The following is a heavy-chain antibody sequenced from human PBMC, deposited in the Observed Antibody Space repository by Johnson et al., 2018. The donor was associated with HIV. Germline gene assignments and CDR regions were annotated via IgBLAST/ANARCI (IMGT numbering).Heavy chain of an antibody. CDR2: ISYDGSNK. CDR3: ASSWGNAFDI. CDR1: GFTFTTYA. J-gene: IGHJ3*02. D-gene: IGHD7-27*01. Sequence: QVQLVESGGGVVQPGRSLRLSCAASGFTFTTYAMHWVRQAPGKGLEWVAVISYDGSNKYYADSVKGRFTISRDNSKNTLYLQMNSLRAEDTAVYYCASSWGNAFDIWGQVTMVTVSS. V-gene: IGHV3-30*04.